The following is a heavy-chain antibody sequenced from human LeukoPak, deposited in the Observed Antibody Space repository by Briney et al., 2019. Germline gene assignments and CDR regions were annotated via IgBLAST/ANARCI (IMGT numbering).Heavy chain of an antibody. Sequence: GGPLRLSCAASGFTFSSYSMNWVRQAPGKGLEWVAVIWYDGSNKYYADSVKGRFTISRDNSKNTLYLQMNSLRAEDTAVYYCARDNIAAAGKGFDYWGQGTLVTVSS. CDR3: ARDNIAAAGKGFDY. CDR1: GFTFSSYS. J-gene: IGHJ4*02. V-gene: IGHV3-33*08. CDR2: IWYDGSNK. D-gene: IGHD6-13*01.